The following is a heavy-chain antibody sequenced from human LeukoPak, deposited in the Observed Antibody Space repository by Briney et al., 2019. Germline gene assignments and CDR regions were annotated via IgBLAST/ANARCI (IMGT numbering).Heavy chain of an antibody. D-gene: IGHD6-19*01. J-gene: IGHJ5*02. V-gene: IGHV1-46*03. CDR3: AREREAWLVRGWFDP. Sequence: ASVKVPCKASGYTFTSYYMHWVRQAPGQGLEWMGIINPSGGSTSYAQKFQGRVTMTRDTSTSTVYMELSSLRSEDTAVYYCAREREAWLVRGWFDPWGQGTLVTVSS. CDR1: GYTFTSYY. CDR2: INPSGGST.